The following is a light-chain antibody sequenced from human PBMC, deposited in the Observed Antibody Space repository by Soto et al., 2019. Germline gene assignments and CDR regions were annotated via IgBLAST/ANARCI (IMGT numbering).Light chain of an antibody. J-gene: IGKJ5*01. CDR3: QQANTFPLT. Sequence: DIQMTQSPSSLSASVGDRVTITFRASQSISSYLNWYQQKPGKAPKLLIYAASSLQSGVPSRFSGSGSGTHFTLTISSLRPEDFATYYCQQANTFPLTFGQGTRLEIK. CDR2: AAS. CDR1: QSISSY. V-gene: IGKV1-39*01.